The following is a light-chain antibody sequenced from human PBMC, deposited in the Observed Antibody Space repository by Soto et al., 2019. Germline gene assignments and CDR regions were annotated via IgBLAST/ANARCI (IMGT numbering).Light chain of an antibody. J-gene: IGKJ5*01. CDR2: DAS. V-gene: IGKV1-39*01. Sequence: DLQMTQSPPSLSASVGNRVTITCRASQSISTYLNWYQKKPGKAPNLLIYDASRLQSGVPSRFSGSGGGTDFTLTISSLQPEDFATYYCQQSYSTPITFGQGTRLEI. CDR1: QSISTY. CDR3: QQSYSTPIT.